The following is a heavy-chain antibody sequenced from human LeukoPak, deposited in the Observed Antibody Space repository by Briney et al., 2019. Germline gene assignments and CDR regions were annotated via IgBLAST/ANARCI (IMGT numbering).Heavy chain of an antibody. D-gene: IGHD2-8*02. CDR3: ARPGPRGDYGMDV. V-gene: IGHV4-34*01. Sequence: SETLSLTCAVYGVSFSGYYWSWIRQPPGKGLEWIGEINHSGSTNYNPSIKSRVTISVDTSKNQFSLKLSSVTAADTAVYYCARPGPRGDYGMDVWGQGTTVTVSS. CDR1: GVSFSGYY. CDR2: INHSGST. J-gene: IGHJ6*02.